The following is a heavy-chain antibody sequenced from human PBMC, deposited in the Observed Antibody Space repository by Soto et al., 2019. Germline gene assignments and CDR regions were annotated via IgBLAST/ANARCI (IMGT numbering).Heavy chain of an antibody. Sequence: QVQLVQSGPEVRKPGASVKVSCKASGYTLTTYYIYWVRQAPRQGLEWMGRINPSSGSTNFAPKCQGRLTMTRDTSTSTVYMEFSSLRSDDTAVYYCARDRGRGTDGADYWGQGTLVTVSS. CDR3: ARDRGRGTDGADY. V-gene: IGHV1-46*01. CDR1: GYTLTTYY. D-gene: IGHD3-16*01. CDR2: INPSSGST. J-gene: IGHJ4*02.